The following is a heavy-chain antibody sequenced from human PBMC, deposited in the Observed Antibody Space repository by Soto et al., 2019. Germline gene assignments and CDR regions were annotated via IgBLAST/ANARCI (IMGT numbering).Heavy chain of an antibody. J-gene: IGHJ4*02. CDR3: ARGGAREPGYFDS. CDR2: IYYSGSS. D-gene: IGHD1-26*01. Sequence: SETLSLTCSVSGGSISGDYYWSWIRQSPEKGLEWIGYIYYSGSSYSNPALQSRLSMSLDTSKNQFSLKLRSVTAADTAVYYCARGGAREPGYFDSWGQGALVTVSS. CDR1: GGSISGDYY. V-gene: IGHV4-30-4*08.